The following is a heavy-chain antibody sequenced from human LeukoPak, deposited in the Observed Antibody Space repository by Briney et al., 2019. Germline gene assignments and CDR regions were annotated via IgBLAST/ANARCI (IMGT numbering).Heavy chain of an antibody. D-gene: IGHD6-19*01. J-gene: IGHJ4*02. CDR3: AKLSSPGIAVAGSL. V-gene: IGHV3-30*18. CDR2: ISYDGSNK. CDR1: GFTFSSYG. Sequence: PGGSLRLSCAASGFTFSSYGMHWVRQAPGKGLEWVAVISYDGSNKYYADSVKGRFTISRDNSKNTLYLQMNSLRAEDTAVYYCAKLSSPGIAVAGSLWGQGTLVTVSS.